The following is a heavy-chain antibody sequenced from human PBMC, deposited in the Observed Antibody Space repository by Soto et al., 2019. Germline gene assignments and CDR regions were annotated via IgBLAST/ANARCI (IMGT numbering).Heavy chain of an antibody. V-gene: IGHV3-23*01. Sequence: GGSLRLSCAASGFTFSSYAMSWVRQAPGKGLEWVSAISGSGGSTYYADSVKGRFTISRDNSKNTLYLQMNSLRAEDTAVYYCAKDLPFTMIVVVITEAAFDIWGQGTMVTVSS. CDR1: GFTFSSYA. J-gene: IGHJ3*02. CDR2: ISGSGGST. CDR3: AKDLPFTMIVVVITEAAFDI. D-gene: IGHD3-22*01.